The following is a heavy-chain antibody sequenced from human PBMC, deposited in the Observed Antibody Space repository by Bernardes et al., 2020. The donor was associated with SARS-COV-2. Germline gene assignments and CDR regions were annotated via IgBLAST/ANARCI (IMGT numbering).Heavy chain of an antibody. J-gene: IGHJ6*02. CDR3: ARDKKQLEAFDYYYYGMDV. V-gene: IGHV3-7*03. CDR1: GFTFSRYC. CDR2: IKQDGSEK. Sequence: GGSLRLSCSASGFTFSRYCMSWVRQAPGKGLEWVANIKQDGSEKYYVDSVKGRFTISRDNAKNSLYLQMNSLRAEDTAVYYCARDKKQLEAFDYYYYGMDVWGQGTTVTVSS. D-gene: IGHD6-13*01.